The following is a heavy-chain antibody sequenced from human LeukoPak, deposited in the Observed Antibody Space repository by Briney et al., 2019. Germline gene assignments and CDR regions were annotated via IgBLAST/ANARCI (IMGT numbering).Heavy chain of an antibody. J-gene: IGHJ4*02. D-gene: IGHD6-13*01. CDR1: GFTFSSYA. CDR2: ISWNSDNI. Sequence: PGRSLRLSCAASGFTFSSYAMHWVRQAPGKGLEWVSGISWNSDNIGYADSVKGRFTISRDNTKNSLSLQMNSLRPEDTALYYCAKDISRGMIAVAGTAIDYWGQGTLVTVSS. V-gene: IGHV3-9*01. CDR3: AKDISRGMIAVAGTAIDY.